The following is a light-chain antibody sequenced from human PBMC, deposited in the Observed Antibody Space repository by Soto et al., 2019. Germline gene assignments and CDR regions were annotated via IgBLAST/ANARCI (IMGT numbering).Light chain of an antibody. Sequence: DIALTQSPGTLSLSPGERATLSCRASQSVSSSYLAWYQQKPGQAPRLLIYGASSRATGIPDRFSGSGSGTDFTLTISRLEPEDFAVYYCQQYSGSPQYTFGQGTKLEIK. J-gene: IGKJ2*01. CDR3: QQYSGSPQYT. V-gene: IGKV3-20*01. CDR2: GAS. CDR1: QSVSSSY.